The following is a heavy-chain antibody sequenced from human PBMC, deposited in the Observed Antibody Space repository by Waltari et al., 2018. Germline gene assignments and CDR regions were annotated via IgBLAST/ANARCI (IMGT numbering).Heavy chain of an antibody. CDR2: ISWKSGSI. V-gene: IGHV3-9*01. Sequence: EVQLVESGGGLVQHGRSLRLSWAASGFTFADYAMTWVRPAPGKGLEWVSGISWKSGSIGYADAVKGRFTISRDNAKNSLYLQMNSLRAEDTALYYCAKGGGGWYVGWYYFDYWGQGTLVTVSS. CDR3: AKGGGGWYVGWYYFDY. J-gene: IGHJ4*02. CDR1: GFTFADYA. D-gene: IGHD6-19*01.